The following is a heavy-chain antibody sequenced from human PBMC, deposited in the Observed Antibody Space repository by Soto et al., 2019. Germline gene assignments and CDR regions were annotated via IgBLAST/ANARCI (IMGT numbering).Heavy chain of an antibody. D-gene: IGHD6-13*01. V-gene: IGHV3-74*01. CDR2: INSDGSST. CDR1: VFTFSSYW. J-gene: IGHJ3*02. Sequence: GGSLRLSCAASVFTFSSYWMHWVRQAPGKGLVWVSRINSDGSSTSYADSVKGRFTISRDNAKNTLYLQMSSLRAEDTAVYYCARPAPYSSSFDAFDIWGQGTMVTVSS. CDR3: ARPAPYSSSFDAFDI.